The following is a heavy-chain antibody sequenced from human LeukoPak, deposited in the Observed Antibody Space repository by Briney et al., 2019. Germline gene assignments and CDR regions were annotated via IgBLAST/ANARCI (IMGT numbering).Heavy chain of an antibody. D-gene: IGHD1-26*01. CDR2: IYYSGST. V-gene: IGHV4-59*01. CDR1: GWSLSSYY. CDR3: ARSGSYHNNFDY. J-gene: IGHJ4*02. Sequence: FETPSPTRPVSGWSLSSYYWTLIRQPPRKGTGWIGYIYYSGSTNYNPSLKSRVTISVDTSKNQFSLKLNSVTAADTAFYYCARSGSYHNNFDYWGQGTLVTVSS.